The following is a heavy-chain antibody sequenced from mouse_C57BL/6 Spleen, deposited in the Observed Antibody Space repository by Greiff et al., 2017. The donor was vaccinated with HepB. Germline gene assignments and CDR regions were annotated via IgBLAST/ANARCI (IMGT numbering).Heavy chain of an antibody. Sequence: VQLKESGGGLVKPGGSLKLSCAASGFTFSDYGMHWVRQAPEKGLEWVAYISSGSSTIYYADTVKGRFTISRDNAKNTLFLQMTSLRSEDTAMYYCARGDYSNYPFAYWGQGTLVTVSA. CDR1: GFTFSDYG. J-gene: IGHJ3*01. CDR2: ISSGSSTI. D-gene: IGHD2-5*01. V-gene: IGHV5-17*01. CDR3: ARGDYSNYPFAY.